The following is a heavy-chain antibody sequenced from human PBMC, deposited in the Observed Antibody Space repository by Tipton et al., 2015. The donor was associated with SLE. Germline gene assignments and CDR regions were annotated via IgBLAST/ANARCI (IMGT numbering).Heavy chain of an antibody. J-gene: IGHJ4*02. V-gene: IGHV4-61*02. CDR1: GGSIGSGSNS. Sequence: TLSLTCTVSGGSIGSGSNSWSWIRQPAGKGLEWIGRLYTSGRTNYNPSLKSRVAISVDTSRNQFSLKLTSVTAADTAVYYCAREGRSNSEGSFDFWGQGTLVTVSS. CDR3: AREGRSNSEGSFDF. D-gene: IGHD2-2*01. CDR2: LYTSGRT.